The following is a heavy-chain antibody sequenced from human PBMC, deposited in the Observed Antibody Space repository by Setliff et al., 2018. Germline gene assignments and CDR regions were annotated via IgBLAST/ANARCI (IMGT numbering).Heavy chain of an antibody. CDR1: GDSISSGTYY. CDR2: IYTGRST. D-gene: IGHD2-8*01. CDR3: ARHLYLGGFNI. J-gene: IGHJ3*02. Sequence: SETLSLTCTVSGDSISSGTYYWSYWTWIRQPAGKGLEWIGHIYTGRSTNYNPSLKSRVTMSVDTSKNQFSLRLSSVTAADTAIYYCARHLYLGGFNIWGQGTMVTVSS. V-gene: IGHV4-61*09.